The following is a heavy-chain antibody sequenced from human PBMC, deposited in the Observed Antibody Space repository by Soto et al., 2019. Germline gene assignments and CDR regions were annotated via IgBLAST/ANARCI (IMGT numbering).Heavy chain of an antibody. J-gene: IGHJ3*02. CDR2: ISYDGSNK. Sequence: GGSLRLSCAASGFTFSSYAMHWVRQAPGKGLEWVAVISYDGSNKYYADFVKGRFTISRDNSKNTLYLQMNSLRAEDTAVYYCARGKRSYGGNSIRLYAFDIWGQGTMVTVSS. CDR1: GFTFSSYA. V-gene: IGHV3-30-3*01. CDR3: ARGKRSYGGNSIRLYAFDI. D-gene: IGHD1-26*01.